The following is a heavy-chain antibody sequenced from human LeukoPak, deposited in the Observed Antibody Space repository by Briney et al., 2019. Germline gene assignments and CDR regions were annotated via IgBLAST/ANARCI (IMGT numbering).Heavy chain of an antibody. V-gene: IGHV1-69*05. CDR3: AREPIAAPSFDY. D-gene: IGHD6-13*01. J-gene: IGHJ4*02. CDR1: GGTFSSYA. CDR2: IIPVFGTA. Sequence: SVKVSCKASGGTFSSYAISWVRQAPGQGLEWMGGIIPVFGTANYAQKFQGRVTITTDESTSTAYMELSSLRSEDTAVYYCAREPIAAPSFDYWGQGTLVTVSS.